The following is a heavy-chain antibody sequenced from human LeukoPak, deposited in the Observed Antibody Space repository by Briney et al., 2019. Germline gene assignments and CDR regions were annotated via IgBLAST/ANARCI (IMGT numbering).Heavy chain of an antibody. CDR2: ISDSGSTI. Sequence: PGGSLRLSCAASGFTFSSYAMSWVRQAPGKGLEWVSAISDSGSTIYYADSVKGRFTISRDNAKNSLYLQMNSLRADDTAVYYCAREVGAIDYWGQGTLVTVSS. V-gene: IGHV3-23*01. CDR1: GFTFSSYA. CDR3: AREVGAIDY. J-gene: IGHJ4*02. D-gene: IGHD1-26*01.